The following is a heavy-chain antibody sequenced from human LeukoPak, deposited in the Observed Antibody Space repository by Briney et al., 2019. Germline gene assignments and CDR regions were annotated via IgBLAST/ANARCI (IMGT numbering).Heavy chain of an antibody. CDR1: GYTFTGYG. CDR2: ISAYNGNT. D-gene: IGHD2-2*01. J-gene: IGHJ4*02. V-gene: IGHV1-18*01. Sequence: ASVKVSCKASGYTFTGYGISWVRQAPGQGLEWMGWISAYNGNTNYAQKLQGRVTMTTDTSTSTAYMELRSLRSDDTAVYYCARPATYGCSSTSCYLDPFDYWGQGTLVTVSS. CDR3: ARPATYGCSSTSCYLDPFDY.